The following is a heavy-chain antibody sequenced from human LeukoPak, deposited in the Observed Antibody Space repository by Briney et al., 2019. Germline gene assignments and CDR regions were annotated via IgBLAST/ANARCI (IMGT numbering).Heavy chain of an antibody. CDR1: GGSISSGSYY. J-gene: IGHJ4*02. D-gene: IGHD6-13*01. Sequence: PSETLSLTCTVSGGSISSGSYYWSWIRQPAGKGLEWIGRIYTSGSTNYNPSLKSRVTISVDTSKNQFSLKLSSVTAADTAVYYCARDSDAGTDYWGQGTLVTVSS. CDR2: IYTSGST. CDR3: ARDSDAGTDY. V-gene: IGHV4-61*02.